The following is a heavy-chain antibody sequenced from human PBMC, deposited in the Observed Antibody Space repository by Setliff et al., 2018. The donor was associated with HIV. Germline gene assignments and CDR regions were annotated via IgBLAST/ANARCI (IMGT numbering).Heavy chain of an antibody. CDR1: GGSITNHY. CDR2: IYGSGIT. D-gene: IGHD6-13*01. Sequence: SETLSLTCTVSGGSITNHYWSWIRQPAGKGLEWIGRIYGSGITSYNPSLQRPVTMSVDTSKNQFSLRLNFVTAADTAVYFCARHPPHDSTWPYYYYGMDVWGQGTKVTVSS. CDR3: ARHPPHDSTWPYYYYGMDV. V-gene: IGHV4-4*07. J-gene: IGHJ6*02.